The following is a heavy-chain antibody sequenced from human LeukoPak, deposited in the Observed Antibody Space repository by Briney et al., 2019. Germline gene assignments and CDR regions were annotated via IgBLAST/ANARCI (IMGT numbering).Heavy chain of an antibody. CDR3: AGTDSSGWPHDAFDI. V-gene: IGHV4-59*01. Sequence: MSSETLSLTCTVSGGSISSYYWSWIRQPPGKGLEWIGYIYYSGSTNYNPSLKSRVTISVDTSKNQFSLKLSSVTAADTAVYYCAGTDSSGWPHDAFDIWGQGTMVTVSS. CDR2: IYYSGST. CDR1: GGSISSYY. D-gene: IGHD6-19*01. J-gene: IGHJ3*02.